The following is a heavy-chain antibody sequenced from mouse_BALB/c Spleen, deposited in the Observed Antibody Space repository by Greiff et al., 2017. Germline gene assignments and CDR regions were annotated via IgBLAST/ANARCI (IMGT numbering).Heavy chain of an antibody. CDR2: ISSGGGST. D-gene: IGHD2-13*01. J-gene: IGHJ4*01. Sequence: EVQRVESGGGLVKPGGSLKLSCAASGFAFSSYDMSWVRQTPEKRLEWVAYISSGGGSTYYPDTVKGRFTISRDNANNTLYLQMSSLKSKDTAMYDCARQSGDNEAMDYGGRGASVSVSS. CDR1: GFAFSSYD. V-gene: IGHV5-12-1*01. CDR3: ARQSGDNEAMDY.